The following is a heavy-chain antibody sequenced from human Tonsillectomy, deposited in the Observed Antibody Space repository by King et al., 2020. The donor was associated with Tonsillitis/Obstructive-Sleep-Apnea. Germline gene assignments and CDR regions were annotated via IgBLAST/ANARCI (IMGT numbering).Heavy chain of an antibody. CDR2: ISYDGDNK. D-gene: IGHD6-6*01. CDR3: ARESSSSIYYMDV. CDR1: GFTFTNHA. J-gene: IGHJ6*03. V-gene: IGHV3-30*04. Sequence: VQLVESGGGVVQPGRSLRLSFAASGFTFTNHAIHWVRQAPGKGLEWVAVISYDGDNKFYTDSVKGRFTISRDNSKNTLYLQMNSLIPGDTAVYYCARESSSSIYYMDVWGKGTTVTVSS.